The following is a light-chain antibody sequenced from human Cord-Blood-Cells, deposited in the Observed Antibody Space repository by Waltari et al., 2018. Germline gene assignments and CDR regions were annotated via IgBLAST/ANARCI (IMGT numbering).Light chain of an antibody. J-gene: IGLJ1*01. V-gene: IGLV2-14*01. CDR1: SSYVGGYNY. Sequence: QSALPQPASVSGSPGPSITIPSTGTSSYVGGYNYVSWYQPHPGKAPRRMVYDLSNRPSGVSKSVSGSKAGNKASLTISGLQAEDEADYYCSSYTSSSTYVFGTGSKVTVL. CDR2: DLS. CDR3: SSYTSSSTYV.